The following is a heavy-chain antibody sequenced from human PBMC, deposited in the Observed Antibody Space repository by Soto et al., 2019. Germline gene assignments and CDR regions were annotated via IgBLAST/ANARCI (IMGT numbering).Heavy chain of an antibody. Sequence: EVQLVESGGGLVQPGGSLRLSCAASGFIFSSCDMNWVRQAPGKGLEWVSYISSSSSTVYYKDCVRGRFTISSDNAKNSLYLQMNSLRGDDTAVYYCARMEGTWGQGTLVTVSS. CDR3: ARMEGT. CDR2: ISSSSSTV. J-gene: IGHJ4*02. V-gene: IGHV3-48*01. D-gene: IGHD1-1*01. CDR1: GFIFSSCD.